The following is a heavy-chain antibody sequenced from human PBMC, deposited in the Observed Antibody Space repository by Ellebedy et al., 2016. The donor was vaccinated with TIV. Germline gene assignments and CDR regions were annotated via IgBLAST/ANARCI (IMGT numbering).Heavy chain of an antibody. CDR2: IYSGGST. J-gene: IGHJ4*02. D-gene: IGHD3-10*01. CDR3: AQYYYGFGERLGGY. V-gene: IGHV3-66*01. CDR1: GFTVSSNY. Sequence: GESLKISXAASGFTVSSNYMSWVRQAPGKGLEWVSVIYSGGSTYYADSVKGRFTISRDNSKNTLYLQMNSLRAEDTAVYYCAQYYYGFGERLGGYWGQGTLVTVSS.